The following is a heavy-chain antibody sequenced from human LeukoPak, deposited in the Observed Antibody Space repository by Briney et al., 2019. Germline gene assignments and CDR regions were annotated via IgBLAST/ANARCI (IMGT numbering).Heavy chain of an antibody. CDR3: ATSVTGYSSPFYY. D-gene: IGHD6-13*01. Sequence: GGSLRLSCAASGFSFNSYDMQWVRLSPGKGLEWVTFIRYDGSEKYYVDSVEGRFTISRDNSKNTLYLQMNSLRAEDTAVYYCATSVTGYSSPFYYWGQGTLVTVSP. J-gene: IGHJ4*02. CDR1: GFSFNSYD. CDR2: IRYDGSEK. V-gene: IGHV3-30*02.